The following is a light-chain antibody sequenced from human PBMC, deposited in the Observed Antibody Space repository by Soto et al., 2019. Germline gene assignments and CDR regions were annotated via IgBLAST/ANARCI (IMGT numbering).Light chain of an antibody. J-gene: IGKJ5*01. CDR3: QQLNSFPIT. CDR1: PGISSY. CDR2: AAS. V-gene: IGKV1-9*01. Sequence: DIQLTQSPSFLSASVGDRITITCRASPGISSYLAWYQQKPGKAPKLLIYAASTLQSGVPSRFSGSGSGTEFTLTISSLQPEDFATDYCQQLNSFPITFGQGTRLEIK.